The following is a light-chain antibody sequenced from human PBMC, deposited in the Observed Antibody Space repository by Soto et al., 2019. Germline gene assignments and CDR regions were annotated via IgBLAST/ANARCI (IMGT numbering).Light chain of an antibody. V-gene: IGKV3D-15*01. CDR2: GAS. CDR1: QSVSSN. J-gene: IGKJ1*01. CDR3: QQYNNWPRT. Sequence: EIVMTQSPATLSVSPGERATLSCRASQSVSSNLAWYQQKPGQAPRLLIYGASTRATGIPARCSGSGSGTEFPHTISSLQSEDFAVYYCQQYNNWPRTFGQGTKV.